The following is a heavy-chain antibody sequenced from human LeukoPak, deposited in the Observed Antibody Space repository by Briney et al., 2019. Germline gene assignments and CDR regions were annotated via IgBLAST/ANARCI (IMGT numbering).Heavy chain of an antibody. CDR3: ARDEEDCSSTSCYGGTLFDP. J-gene: IGHJ5*02. Sequence: ASVKVSCKASGYTFTSYGISWVRQAPGQGLEWMGWISAYNGNTNYAQKLQGRVTMTTDTSTSTAYMELRSLRPDDTAVYYCARDEEDCSSTSCYGGTLFDPWGQGTLVTVSS. CDR2: ISAYNGNT. D-gene: IGHD2-2*01. V-gene: IGHV1-18*01. CDR1: GYTFTSYG.